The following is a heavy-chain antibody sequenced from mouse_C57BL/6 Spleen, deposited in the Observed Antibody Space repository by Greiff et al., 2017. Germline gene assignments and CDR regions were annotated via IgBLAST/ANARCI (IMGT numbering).Heavy chain of an antibody. V-gene: IGHV1-52*01. CDR2: IDPSDSET. CDR3: ARYDGYYPDY. D-gene: IGHD2-3*01. J-gene: IGHJ2*01. CDR1: GYTFTSYW. Sequence: VQLQQPGAELVRPGSSVKLSCKASGYTFTSYWMHWVKQRPIQGLEWIGNIDPSDSETHYNQKFKDKATLTVDKSSSTAYMQLSSLTSEDSAVSYCARYDGYYPDYWGQGTTLTVSS.